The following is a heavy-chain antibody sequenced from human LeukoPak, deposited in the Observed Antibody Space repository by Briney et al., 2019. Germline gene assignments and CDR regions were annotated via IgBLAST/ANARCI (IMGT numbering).Heavy chain of an antibody. CDR1: GYSFTAYY. J-gene: IGHJ4*02. Sequence: ASVKVSCKASGYSFTAYYMYWVRQAPGHGLEWMGWINPISGATKYAQKFQDRVTVTRDTSISTAYMELSSLRSDDAVVYYCAGSYSSSAPLSDSWGQGTLVTVSS. CDR2: INPISGAT. V-gene: IGHV1-2*02. D-gene: IGHD6-19*01. CDR3: AGSYSSSAPLSDS.